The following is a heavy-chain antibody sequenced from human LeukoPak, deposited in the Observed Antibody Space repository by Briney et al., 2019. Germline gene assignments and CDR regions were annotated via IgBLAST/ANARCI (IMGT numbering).Heavy chain of an antibody. CDR1: GYTFTGYY. CDR3: ARDRFVSRGLGSRPGYWFDP. CDR2: INPNSGGT. V-gene: IGHV1-2*02. D-gene: IGHD3-10*01. J-gene: IGHJ5*02. Sequence: ASVKVSCKASGYTFTGYYMHWVRQAPGQGLEWMGWINPNSGGTNYAQKFQGRVTMNRDTSISTAYMELSRLRSDDTAVYYCARDRFVSRGLGSRPGYWFDPWGQGTLVTVSS.